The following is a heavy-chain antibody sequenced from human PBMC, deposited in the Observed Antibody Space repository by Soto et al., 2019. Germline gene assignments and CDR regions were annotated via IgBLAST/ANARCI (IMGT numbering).Heavy chain of an antibody. J-gene: IGHJ5*02. CDR3: ARGAPTVTTFWFDP. D-gene: IGHD4-4*01. CDR1: GGTFSSYT. CDR2: IIPILGIA. V-gene: IGHV1-69*02. Sequence: QVQLVQSGAEVKKPGSSVKVSCKASGGTFSSYTISWVRQAPGQGLEWMGRIIPILGIANYAQKFQGRVTITADKSTSTAYMELSSLRSEDRAVYYCARGAPTVTTFWFDPWGQGTLVTVSS.